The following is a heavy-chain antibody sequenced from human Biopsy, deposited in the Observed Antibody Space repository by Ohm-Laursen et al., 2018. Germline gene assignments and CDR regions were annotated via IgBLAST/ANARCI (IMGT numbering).Heavy chain of an antibody. CDR2: NIPILGTG. D-gene: IGHD3-9*01. V-gene: IGHV1-69*06. CDR3: ATKLTGYFHH. CDR1: GGTFSNYG. Sequence: GASVKVSCKAPGGTFSNYGVNWVRQAPGQGLEWLGGNIPILGTGNYAQKFQDRVTVAADTSTSTATMELRSPRSDDTAVYYCATKLTGYFHHWGQGTLVIVPS. J-gene: IGHJ1*01.